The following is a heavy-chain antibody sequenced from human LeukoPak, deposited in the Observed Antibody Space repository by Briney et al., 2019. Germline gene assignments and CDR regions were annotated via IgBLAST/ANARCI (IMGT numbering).Heavy chain of an antibody. J-gene: IGHJ6*04. Sequence: PGGSLRLSCAASGFTFSSYGMSWDRQAPGKGLEWVSAISGSGGSTYYADSVKGRFTISRDNAKNPLYLQMNSLRAEDTAVYYCAELGITMIGGVWGKGTTVTISS. CDR2: ISGSGGST. CDR3: AELGITMIGGV. V-gene: IGHV3-23*01. D-gene: IGHD3-10*02. CDR1: GFTFSSYG.